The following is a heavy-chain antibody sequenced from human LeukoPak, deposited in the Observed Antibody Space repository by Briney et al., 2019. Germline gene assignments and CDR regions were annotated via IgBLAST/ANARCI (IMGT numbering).Heavy chain of an antibody. CDR3: AREAGYCSGGSCQGYFDY. CDR2: INPNSGGT. Sequence: ASVKVSCKASGYTFTGYYMHWVRQAPGQGLEWMGWINPNSGGTNYAQKFQGRVTMTRDTSISTAYMELSRLRSDDTAAYYCAREAGYCSGGSCQGYFDYWGQGTLVTVSS. V-gene: IGHV1-2*02. CDR1: GYTFTGYY. J-gene: IGHJ4*02. D-gene: IGHD2-15*01.